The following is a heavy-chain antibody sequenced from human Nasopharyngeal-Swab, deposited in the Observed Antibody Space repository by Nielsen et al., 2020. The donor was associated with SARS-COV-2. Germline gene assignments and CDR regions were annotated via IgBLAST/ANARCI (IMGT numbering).Heavy chain of an antibody. Sequence: VRQMPGKGLEWVGCIKSKTDGGTTDYAAPVKGRFTISRDDSKNTLYLQMNSLKTEDTAVYYCTTDGTTTVTTWVDVWGKGTTVTVSS. CDR2: IKSKTDGGTT. V-gene: IGHV3-15*07. D-gene: IGHD4-17*01. J-gene: IGHJ6*04. CDR3: TTDGTTTVTTWVDV.